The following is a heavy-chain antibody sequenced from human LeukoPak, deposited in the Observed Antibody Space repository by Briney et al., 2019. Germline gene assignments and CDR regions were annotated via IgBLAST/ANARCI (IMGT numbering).Heavy chain of an antibody. Sequence: PSETLSLTCADSGGSISSYYWSWVRHPPGKRLEWIGYLHPRGNSNCNPSLESRVTISVDTSKNQFSLKLTSVTAADTAVYYCTRLATTNWYFDLWGRGTLVTVSS. V-gene: IGHV4-4*08. CDR1: GGSISSYY. D-gene: IGHD1-1*01. J-gene: IGHJ2*01. CDR3: TRLATTNWYFDL. CDR2: LHPRGNS.